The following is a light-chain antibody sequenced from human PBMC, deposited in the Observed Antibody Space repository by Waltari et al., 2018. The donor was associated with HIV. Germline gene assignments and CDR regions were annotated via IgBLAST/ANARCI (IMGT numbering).Light chain of an antibody. J-gene: IGKJ4*01. CDR3: QQYYSTPLT. Sequence: DIVMTQSPDSLAVSLGERATINCKSSQSVLYSSNNKNYLAWYQQKPGQPPKLLIYWASTRESGVPDRFSGSGSGTDFTITISSLQAEDVAVYYCQQYYSTPLTFGGGTTVEIK. V-gene: IGKV4-1*01. CDR2: WAS. CDR1: QSVLYSSNNKNY.